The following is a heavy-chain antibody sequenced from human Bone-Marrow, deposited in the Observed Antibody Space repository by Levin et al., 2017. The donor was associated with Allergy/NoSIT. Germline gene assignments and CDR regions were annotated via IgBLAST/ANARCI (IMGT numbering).Heavy chain of an antibody. CDR1: GFSLSTSGVG. V-gene: IGHV2-5*01. CDR3: AHSLVLQGGYCSSTSCSWYFDL. J-gene: IGHJ2*01. Sequence: ESGPTLVKPTQTLTLTCTFSGFSLSTSGVGVGWIRQPPGKALEWLALIYWNDDKRYSPSLKSRLTITKDTSKNQVVLTMTNMDPVDTATYYCAHSLVLQGGYCSSTSCSWYFDLWGRGTVVAVSS. D-gene: IGHD2-2*01. CDR2: IYWNDDK.